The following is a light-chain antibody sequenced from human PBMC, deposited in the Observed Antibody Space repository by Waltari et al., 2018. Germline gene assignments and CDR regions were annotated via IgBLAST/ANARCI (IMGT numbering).Light chain of an antibody. CDR1: QSIGSS. V-gene: IGKV3-11*01. CDR3: QQRINWPRT. CDR2: DAS. J-gene: IGKJ1*01. Sequence: ETVLTQSPGTLALSPGERATLSCRASQSIGSSLAWYQHIPGQAPRLLFYDASNRATGIPARFSGSGSGTDFTLTINSLEPEDFAVYYCQQRINWPRTFGQGTKVEIK.